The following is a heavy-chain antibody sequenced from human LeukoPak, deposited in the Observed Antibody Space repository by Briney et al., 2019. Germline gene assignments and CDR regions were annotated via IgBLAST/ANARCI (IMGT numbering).Heavy chain of an antibody. D-gene: IGHD4-17*01. Sequence: PGGSLRLSCAASGFSFSNCWMTWVRQAPGKGLERVADINGDGSHSYCVDSVKGRFTISRDDSKNTLYLQMSSVRIEDTAVYYCGKYSDYGEHQDWFDPWGQGTLVTVSS. J-gene: IGHJ5*02. CDR1: GFSFSNCW. V-gene: IGHV3-7*01. CDR2: INGDGSHS. CDR3: GKYSDYGEHQDWFDP.